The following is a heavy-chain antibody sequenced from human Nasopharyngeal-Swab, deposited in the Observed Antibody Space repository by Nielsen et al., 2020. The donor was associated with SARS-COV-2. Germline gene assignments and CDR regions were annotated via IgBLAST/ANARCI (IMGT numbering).Heavy chain of an antibody. V-gene: IGHV4-59*11. Sequence: ESLKISCAVSGVSITSQYWSWIRQPPGKGLEWIGYISHNSGTSYSPSLKSRVTMFMDTSKNQFSLRLTSVTAADTAVYYCAKEGATGWFDPWGQGTLVTVSS. CDR2: ISHNSGT. CDR3: AKEGATGWFDP. J-gene: IGHJ5*02. CDR1: GVSITSQY.